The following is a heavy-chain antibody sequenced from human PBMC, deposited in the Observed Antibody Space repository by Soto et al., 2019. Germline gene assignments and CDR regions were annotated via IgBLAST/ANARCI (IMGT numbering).Heavy chain of an antibody. CDR1: GFTFSSYA. CDR3: ARSSYYYDSATYNNRKKHPFVY. D-gene: IGHD3-10*01. Sequence: PGGSLRLSCSASGFTFSSYAMHWVRQAPGKGLEYVSAISSNGGSTYYADSVKGRFTISRDNSRNTLYLQLKRLRAEDTAMYYCARSSYYYDSATYNNRKKHPFVYWGRGTLVTVSS. CDR2: ISSNGGST. V-gene: IGHV3-64*04. J-gene: IGHJ4*02.